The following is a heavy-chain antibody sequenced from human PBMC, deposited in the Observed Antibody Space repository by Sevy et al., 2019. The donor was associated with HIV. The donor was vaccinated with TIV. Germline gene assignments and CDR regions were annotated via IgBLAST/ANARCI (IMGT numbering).Heavy chain of an antibody. Sequence: GGSLRLSCAASGFTFSSYGMHWVRQAPGKGLEWVAVISYDGSNTYYADSVKGRFTIIRDNSKNTLYLQMNTLRAEDTVVYYCAKARRRDYDFWSGALDYWGEGTLVTVSS. V-gene: IGHV3-30*18. J-gene: IGHJ4*02. D-gene: IGHD3-3*01. CDR2: ISYDGSNT. CDR1: GFTFSSYG. CDR3: AKARRRDYDFWSGALDY.